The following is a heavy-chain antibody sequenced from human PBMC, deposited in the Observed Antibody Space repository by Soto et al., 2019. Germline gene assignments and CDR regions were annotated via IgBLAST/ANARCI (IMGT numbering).Heavy chain of an antibody. CDR3: ARVLKEGPFDWPNWFDP. Sequence: PSETLSLTCTVSGGSISSGDYYWSWIRQPPGKGLEWIGYIYYSGSTYYNPSLKSRVTISVDTSKNQFSLKLSSLTAADTAVYYCARVLKEGPFDWPNWFDPWGQGTLVTVSS. J-gene: IGHJ5*02. CDR2: IYYSGST. D-gene: IGHD3-9*01. V-gene: IGHV4-30-4*01. CDR1: GGSISSGDYY.